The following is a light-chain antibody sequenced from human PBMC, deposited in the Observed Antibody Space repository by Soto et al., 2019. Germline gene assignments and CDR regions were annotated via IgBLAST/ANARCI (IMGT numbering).Light chain of an antibody. CDR3: QQSYMAPIT. CDR1: QSISTY. Sequence: DIQMTQSPSSLSASVGNRVTITCRASQSISTYFNWYQKKPGKAPNLLIYDASRLQSGVPSRFSGSGGGTDFTLSISSVPPEDFATYFCQQSYMAPITFGQGTQLE. V-gene: IGKV1-39*01. CDR2: DAS. J-gene: IGKJ5*01.